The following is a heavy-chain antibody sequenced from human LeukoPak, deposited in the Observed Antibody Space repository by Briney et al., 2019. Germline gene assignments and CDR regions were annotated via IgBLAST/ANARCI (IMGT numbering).Heavy chain of an antibody. CDR2: IYTSGST. D-gene: IGHD1-26*01. CDR3: ARDREGSSPGRPNYYYYMDV. J-gene: IGHJ6*03. V-gene: IGHV4-61*02. CDR1: GGSISSGSYY. Sequence: SQTLSLTCTVSGGSISSGSYYWSWIRQPAGKGLEWIGRIYTSGSTNYNPSLKSRVTISVDTSKNQFSLKLSSVTAVDTAVYYCARDREGSSPGRPNYYYYMDVWGKGTTVTVSS.